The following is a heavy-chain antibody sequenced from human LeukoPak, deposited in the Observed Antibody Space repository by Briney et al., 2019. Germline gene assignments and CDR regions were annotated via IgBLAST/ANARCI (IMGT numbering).Heavy chain of an antibody. CDR2: IIPIFGTA. CDR1: GGTFSSYA. D-gene: IGHD1-14*01. CDR3: AREETHHVYYGMDV. J-gene: IGHJ6*02. V-gene: IGHV1-69*13. Sequence: GASVTVSCKASGGTFSSYAISWVRQAPGQGLEWMGGIIPIFGTANYAQKFQGRVTITADESTSTAYMELRSLRSDDTAVYYCAREETHHVYYGMDVWGQGTMVTVSS.